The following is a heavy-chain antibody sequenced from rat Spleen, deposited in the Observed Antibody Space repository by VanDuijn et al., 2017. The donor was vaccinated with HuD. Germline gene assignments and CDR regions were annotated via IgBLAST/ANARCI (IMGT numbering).Heavy chain of an antibody. CDR3: ARRSGDVFNY. D-gene: IGHD1-1*01. J-gene: IGHJ2*01. Sequence: EVQLVESGGGLVQPGRSLKLSCAASGFTFSDYYMAWVRQAPKTGLEWVASISYEGSVTYYGDSVKGRFTISRDSAKSTLYLQMNSLRPEDTATYFCARRSGDVFNYWGQGVMVTVSS. CDR2: ISYEGSVT. V-gene: IGHV5-22*01. CDR1: GFTFSDYY.